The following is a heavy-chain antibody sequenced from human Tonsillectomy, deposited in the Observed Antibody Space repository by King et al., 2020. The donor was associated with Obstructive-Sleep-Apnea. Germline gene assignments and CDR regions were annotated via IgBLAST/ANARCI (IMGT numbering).Heavy chain of an antibody. V-gene: IGHV5-51*01. CDR1: GYNFTTYW. J-gene: IGHJ5*02. D-gene: IGHD2-15*01. CDR2: IYPGDSDT. Sequence: VQLVQSGAEVKKPGESLKISCKGSGYNFTTYWIAWVRQMPGKGLEWMGHIYPGDSDTSYSPSFQGQVSISVDNSITTAYLQLSSLRASDTAIYYCAIFGGSTRFDLWGQGTLVTVSS. CDR3: AIFGGSTRFDL.